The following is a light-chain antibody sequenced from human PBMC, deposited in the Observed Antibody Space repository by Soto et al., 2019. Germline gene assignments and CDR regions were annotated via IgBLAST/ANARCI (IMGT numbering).Light chain of an antibody. Sequence: EIVLTQSPATLSLSPGERATLSCRASQSVSRYLAWYQQKPGQAPRLLISDTSNRATGIPARFSGSGSGTDFPLTISSLEPEDFAVYYCQQRSNWPPVTFGGGTKVEIK. CDR2: DTS. J-gene: IGKJ4*01. CDR1: QSVSRY. CDR3: QQRSNWPPVT. V-gene: IGKV3-11*01.